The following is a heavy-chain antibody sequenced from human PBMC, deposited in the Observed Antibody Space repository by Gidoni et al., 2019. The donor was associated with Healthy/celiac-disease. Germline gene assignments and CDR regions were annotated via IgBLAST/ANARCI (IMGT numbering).Heavy chain of an antibody. CDR1: GGSISSSSYY. J-gene: IGHJ4*01. V-gene: IGHV4-39*01. CDR2: VYYSGIT. CDR3: VRFCSGDSCYSGFDY. D-gene: IGHD2-15*01. Sequence: QLQLQESGPGLVKPSETLSLFCTVSGGSISSSSYYWGWIRQPPGKRLEWIGNVYYSGITYYNPSLKNRVTISVDTSKNQFSLKLSSVTAADTAVYFCVRFCSGDSCYSGFDYWGHGTLVTVSS.